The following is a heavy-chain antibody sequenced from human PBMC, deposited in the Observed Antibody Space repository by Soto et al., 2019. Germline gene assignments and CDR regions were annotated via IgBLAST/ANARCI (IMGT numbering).Heavy chain of an antibody. CDR2: INHSGST. V-gene: IGHV4-34*01. D-gene: IGHD3-3*01. Sequence: QVQLQQWGAGLLKPSETLSLTCAVYGGSFSGYDWSWIRQPPGKGLEWIGEINHSGSTNYNPSLKSRVTISVDTSKNQFSLKLSSVTAADTAVYYCERGGGPSYYDFWSGRYYGMDVWGQGTTVTVSS. CDR1: GGSFSGYD. J-gene: IGHJ6*02. CDR3: ERGGGPSYYDFWSGRYYGMDV.